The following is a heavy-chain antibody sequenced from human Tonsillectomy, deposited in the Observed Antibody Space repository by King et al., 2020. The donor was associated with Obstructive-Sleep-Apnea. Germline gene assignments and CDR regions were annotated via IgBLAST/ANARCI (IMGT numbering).Heavy chain of an antibody. J-gene: IGHJ1*01. CDR1: GFTFSSYA. Sequence: VQLVESGGGVVQPGRSLRLSCAASGFTFSSYAMHWVRQAPGKGLEWVAVISYDGSNKSYADSVKGRFTISRDNSKNTLYLQMNSLRAEDTAVYYCAGAQDRGYFQHWGQGTLVTVSS. CDR3: AGAQDRGYFQH. V-gene: IGHV3-30*04. CDR2: ISYDGSNK.